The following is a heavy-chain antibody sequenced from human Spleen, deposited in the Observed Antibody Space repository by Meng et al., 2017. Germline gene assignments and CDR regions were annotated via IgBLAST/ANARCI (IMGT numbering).Heavy chain of an antibody. CDR2: VNLNTGAI. J-gene: IGHJ4*02. CDR3: ARKAGNCISTTCYSLDY. CDR1: GYTFTGYY. D-gene: IGHD2-2*01. Sequence: ASVKVSCKASGYTFTGYYMHWVRQAPGQGLEWMGWVNLNTGAINYAQKFQGRVTMTWDRSISTAHMELSRLRSDDTAVYFCARKAGNCISTTCYSLDYWGQGTLVTVSS. V-gene: IGHV1-2*02.